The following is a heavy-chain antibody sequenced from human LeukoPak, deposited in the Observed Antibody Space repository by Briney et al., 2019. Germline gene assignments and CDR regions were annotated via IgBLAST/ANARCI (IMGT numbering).Heavy chain of an antibody. CDR2: IKEDGSEK. Sequence: GGSLRLSCAASGFTFGSYWMSWVRQAPGKGLEWVADIKEDGSEKYYVDSVKGRFTISRDNAKNSLYLQMNSLRAEDTAVYYCALNPDYYGSGSFDYWSQGTLVTVSS. CDR1: GFTFGSYW. J-gene: IGHJ4*02. CDR3: ALNPDYYGSGSFDY. D-gene: IGHD3-10*01. V-gene: IGHV3-7*01.